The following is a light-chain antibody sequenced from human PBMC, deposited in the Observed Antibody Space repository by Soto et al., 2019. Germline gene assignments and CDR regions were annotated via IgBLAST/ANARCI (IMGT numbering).Light chain of an antibody. J-gene: IGLJ1*01. CDR1: SSDVGAYDF. CDR3: SSFTTSSTRV. CDR2: EVS. Sequence: QSALAQPASVSGSPGQSITISCTGTSSDVGAYDFVSWYQQHPDKAPKLMTFEVSNRPSGVSDRFSGSKSVNTATLTISGLQAEDEADYSCSSFTTSSTRVFGTGTKVTVL. V-gene: IGLV2-14*03.